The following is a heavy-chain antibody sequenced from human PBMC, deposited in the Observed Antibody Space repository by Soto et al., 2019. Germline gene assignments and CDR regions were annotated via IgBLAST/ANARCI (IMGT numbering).Heavy chain of an antibody. V-gene: IGHV3-23*01. CDR1: GFTFSGYA. CDR3: AKDSPDNVGVPAAPTGY. J-gene: IGHJ4*02. CDR2: ISGSGGST. Sequence: GGSLRLSCAASGFTFSGYAMNWVRQAPGKGLEWVSAISGSGGSTYYADSVKGRFTISRDNSKNTLYLQMNSLRAEDTAVYYCAKDSPDNVGVPAAPTGYWGQGTLVTVSS. D-gene: IGHD2-2*01.